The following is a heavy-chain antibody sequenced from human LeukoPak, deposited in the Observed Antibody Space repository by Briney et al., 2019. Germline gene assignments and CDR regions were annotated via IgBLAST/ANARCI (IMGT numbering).Heavy chain of an antibody. CDR3: ARPSFSSGSYFDH. V-gene: IGHV3-7*01. CDR2: IKYDGSDK. D-gene: IGHD6-19*01. CDR1: GFTFSSYW. J-gene: IGHJ4*02. Sequence: GGSLTLSCAASGFTFSSYWMSWVRQAPGKGLEWVATIKYDGSDKYYVDSVRGRFTISRDNAKNSLYLQMNSLSGEDTAVYFCARPSFSSGSYFDHWGQGTLVTVSS.